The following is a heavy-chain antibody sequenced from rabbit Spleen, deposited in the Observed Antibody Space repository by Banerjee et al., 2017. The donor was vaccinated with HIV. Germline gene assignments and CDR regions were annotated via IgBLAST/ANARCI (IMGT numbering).Heavy chain of an antibody. V-gene: IGHV1S45*01. Sequence: QEQLVESGGGLVQPGGSLKLSCKASGFDFSRYYMSWVRQAPGKGLEWIACINTATGKPVYATWAKGRFAISKTSSTTVTLQMTSLTAADTATYFCARDLVAVIGWNFSLWGQGTLVTVS. J-gene: IGHJ4*01. D-gene: IGHD1-1*01. CDR1: GFDFSRYYM. CDR2: INTATGKP. CDR3: ARDLVAVIGWNFSL.